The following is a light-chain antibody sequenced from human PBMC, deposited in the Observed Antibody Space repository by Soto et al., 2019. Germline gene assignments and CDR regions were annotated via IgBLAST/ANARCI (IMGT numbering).Light chain of an antibody. CDR3: QQYHNYAYT. CDR1: QTISSW. V-gene: IGKV1-5*03. Sequence: DIQMTQSPSTLSGSVGDRVTITCRASQTISSWLAWYQQKPGKAPKLLIYKASTLKSGVPSRFSGSGSGTEFTLTISSLQPDDFATYYCQQYHNYAYTFGQGTKVDI. CDR2: KAS. J-gene: IGKJ1*01.